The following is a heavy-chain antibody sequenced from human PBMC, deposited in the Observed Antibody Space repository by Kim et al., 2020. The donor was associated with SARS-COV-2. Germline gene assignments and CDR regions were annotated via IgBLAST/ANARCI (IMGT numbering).Heavy chain of an antibody. V-gene: IGHV1-18*01. CDR1: GYTFASYG. J-gene: IGHJ4*02. D-gene: IGHD2-2*01. CDR2: MSAYNGNT. CDR3: ARDSSTGIGAL. Sequence: ASVKVSCKASGYTFASYGFSWVRQAPGQGLEWMGWMSAYNGNTNYAHKVQGRVTMTRDTSTRTAYMELRSLRSDDTAVYYCARDSSTGIGALWGQGTLVTVSS.